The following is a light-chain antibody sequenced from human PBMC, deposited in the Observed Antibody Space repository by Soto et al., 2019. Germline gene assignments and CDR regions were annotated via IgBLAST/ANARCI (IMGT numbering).Light chain of an antibody. Sequence: EIVLTQSPVTLSLSPGDRATLSCRASQSVDTNLGWYQQKSGQAPRLLISDASNRATGIPARFSGSGSGTDFPLTISSLEHEDFAVYYCQQRSNWPSTFGGGTKVEIK. CDR2: DAS. CDR3: QQRSNWPST. CDR1: QSVDTN. V-gene: IGKV3-11*01. J-gene: IGKJ4*01.